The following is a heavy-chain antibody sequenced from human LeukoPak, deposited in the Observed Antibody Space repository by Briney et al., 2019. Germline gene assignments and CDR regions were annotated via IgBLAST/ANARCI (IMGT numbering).Heavy chain of an antibody. J-gene: IGHJ4*02. CDR1: GFAFSNYW. V-gene: IGHV3-7*05. D-gene: IGHD5-24*01. Sequence: GGSLRLSCAASGFAFSNYWMNWVRQAPGKGLEWVARIKQDGSEKYSVDSVKGRFTISRDNAKNSLYLQMNSLRAEDTAVYYCARDRGWLQFDYWGQGTLVTVSS. CDR3: ARDRGWLQFDY. CDR2: IKQDGSEK.